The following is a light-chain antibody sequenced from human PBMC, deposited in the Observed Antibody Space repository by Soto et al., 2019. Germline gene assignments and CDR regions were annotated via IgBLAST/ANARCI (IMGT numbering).Light chain of an antibody. CDR3: SSYTSSSTYV. CDR2: EVT. V-gene: IGLV2-14*01. Sequence: VLTQPASVSGSPGQSITISCTGTSSDVGEYNSVSWYQQHPGKAPKLIIYEVTNRPSGVSDRFSGSKSGNTASLTISGLQAEEEADYYCSSYTSSSTYVFAVGTKVTVL. J-gene: IGLJ1*01. CDR1: SSDVGEYNS.